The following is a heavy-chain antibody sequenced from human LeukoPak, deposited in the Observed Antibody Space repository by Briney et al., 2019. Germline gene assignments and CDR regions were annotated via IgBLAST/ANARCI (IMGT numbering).Heavy chain of an antibody. D-gene: IGHD3-10*01. CDR1: GFTFSSYS. J-gene: IGHJ6*02. CDR2: ISSSSTYI. CDR3: ARNTITGYYYGMGV. V-gene: IGHV3-21*01. Sequence: GGSLRLSCAASGFTFSSYSMNWVRQAPGKGLEWVSSISSSSTYIYYADSVKGRFTISRDNAKNSLYPQMNSLRAEDTAVFYCARNTITGYYYGMGVWGQGTTVTVSS.